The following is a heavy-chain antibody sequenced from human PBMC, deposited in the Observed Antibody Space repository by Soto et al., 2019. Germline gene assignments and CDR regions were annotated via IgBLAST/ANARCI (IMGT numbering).Heavy chain of an antibody. V-gene: IGHV4-59*01. D-gene: IGHD7-27*01. CDR2: IYYSGST. CDR1: GGSISSDY. J-gene: IGHJ6*03. Sequence: ETLSLTCTVSGGSISSDYWSWIRQPPGKGLEWIGYIYYSGSTNYNPSLKSRVTISVDTSKNQFSLKLSSVTAADTAVYYCARSLGSAYMDVWGKGTTVTVSS. CDR3: ARSLGSAYMDV.